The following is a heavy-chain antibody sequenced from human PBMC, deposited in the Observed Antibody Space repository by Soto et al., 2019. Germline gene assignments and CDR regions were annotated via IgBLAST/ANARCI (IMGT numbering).Heavy chain of an antibody. CDR1: GGSISSGNYS. CDR3: ARDGGCGGECLIY. J-gene: IGHJ4*02. D-gene: IGHD2-21*01. Sequence: QVQLQESGPGLVKPSQTLSLTCTVSGGSISSGNYSWSWIRQPPGKGLEWIGYIYYSGTTYYNPSLKSRVTIVVDTSKDQCSLKLSSVSAADTDVYYCARDGGCGGECLIYWGQGTLVTVSS. CDR2: IYYSGTT. V-gene: IGHV4-30-4*01.